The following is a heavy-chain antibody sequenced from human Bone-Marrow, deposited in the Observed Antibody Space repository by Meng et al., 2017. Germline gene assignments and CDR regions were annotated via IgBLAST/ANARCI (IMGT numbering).Heavy chain of an antibody. V-gene: IGHV3-7*01. CDR3: ARDRATTLPHNYLGY. J-gene: IGHJ4*02. Sequence: GGSLRLSCAASGFTFSIYWMSWVRQAPGKGLEWVANIKPDGSEEYYLDSVKGRFTISRDNAKNSLSLQMSSLRAEDTAVYYCARDRATTLPHNYLGYWGQGTPVTVSS. CDR2: IKPDGSEE. CDR1: GFTFSIYW. D-gene: IGHD1-14*01.